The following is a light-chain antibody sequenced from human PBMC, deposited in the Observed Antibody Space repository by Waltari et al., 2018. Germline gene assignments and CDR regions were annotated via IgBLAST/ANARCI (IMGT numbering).Light chain of an antibody. CDR3: QQLNSYPPE. J-gene: IGKJ4*02. CDR2: AAS. CDR1: QGISSY. Sequence: DIQLTQSPSFLSASVGDRVTITCRASQGISSYLAWYQQKPGKAPKLLIYAASTLQSGVPSRYSGSGSGTGLTLTISSLQPEDFATYYCQQLNSYPPEFGGGTKVEIK. V-gene: IGKV1-9*01.